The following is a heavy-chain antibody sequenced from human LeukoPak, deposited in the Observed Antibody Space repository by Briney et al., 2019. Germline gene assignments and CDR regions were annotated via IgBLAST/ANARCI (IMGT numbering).Heavy chain of an antibody. Sequence: SETLSLTCTVSGGSISSSTYYWGWIRQPPGKGLEWIGSIYYSGSTYNNPSLKSRVTISVDTSKNQFSLKLSSVTAADTAVYYCARGAVAAPNFDYWGQGTLVTVSS. CDR3: ARGAVAAPNFDY. V-gene: IGHV4-39*07. CDR1: GGSISSSTYY. D-gene: IGHD6-19*01. J-gene: IGHJ4*02. CDR2: IYYSGST.